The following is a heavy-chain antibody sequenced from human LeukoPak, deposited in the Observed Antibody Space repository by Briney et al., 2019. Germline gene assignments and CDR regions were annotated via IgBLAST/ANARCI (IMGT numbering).Heavy chain of an antibody. CDR3: AREFTNYDILTGYYPGWFDY. D-gene: IGHD3-9*01. CDR2: IYTSGST. J-gene: IGHJ4*02. V-gene: IGHV4-4*07. Sequence: PSETLSLTCTVSGGSISSYYWSWIRQPAGKGLEWIGRIYTSGSTNYNPSLKSRVTMSVDTSKNQFSLKPSSVTAADTAVYYCAREFTNYDILTGYYPGWFDYWGQGTLVTVSS. CDR1: GGSISSYY.